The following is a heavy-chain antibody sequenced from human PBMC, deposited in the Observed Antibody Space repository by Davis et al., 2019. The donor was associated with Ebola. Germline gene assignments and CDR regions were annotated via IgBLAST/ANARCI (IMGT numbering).Heavy chain of an antibody. CDR3: ARTSIVGTSTTASDI. D-gene: IGHD1-26*01. V-gene: IGHV1-18*01. Sequence: ASVKVSCKASGYAFKNFAISWVRKAPRQGLEWMGWISVYNGNTAYAQLFQGRVTMITDTSTGTAYMELRSLRSDDTAVYFCARTSIVGTSTTASDIWGQGTMVTVSS. J-gene: IGHJ3*02. CDR1: GYAFKNFA. CDR2: ISVYNGNT.